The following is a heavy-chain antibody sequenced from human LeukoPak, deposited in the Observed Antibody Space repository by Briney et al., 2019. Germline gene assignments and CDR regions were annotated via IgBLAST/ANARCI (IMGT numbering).Heavy chain of an antibody. Sequence: GGSLRLSCAASGFTFSSYWMSWVRQAPGKGLEWVANIKQDGSEKYYVDSVKGRFTISRDNGKNSLDLQMNSLRAEDTAVFYCARVVGTAIDCWGQGTLVTVSS. CDR1: GFTFSSYW. J-gene: IGHJ4*02. CDR2: IKQDGSEK. V-gene: IGHV3-7*01. D-gene: IGHD1-1*01. CDR3: ARVVGTAIDC.